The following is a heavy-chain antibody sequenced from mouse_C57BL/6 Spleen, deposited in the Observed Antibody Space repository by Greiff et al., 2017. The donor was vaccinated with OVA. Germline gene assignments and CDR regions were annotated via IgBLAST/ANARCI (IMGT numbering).Heavy chain of an antibody. CDR3: ARWYHYDGYFYFDY. V-gene: IGHV1-80*01. D-gene: IGHD2-3*01. J-gene: IGHJ2*01. CDR2: IYPGDGDT. Sequence: VQLVESGAELVKPGASVKISCKASGYAFSSYWMNWVKQRPGKGLEWIGQIYPGDGDTNYNGKFKGKATLTADKSSSTAYMQLSSLTSEDSAVYFCARWYHYDGYFYFDYWGQGTTLTVSS. CDR1: GYAFSSYW.